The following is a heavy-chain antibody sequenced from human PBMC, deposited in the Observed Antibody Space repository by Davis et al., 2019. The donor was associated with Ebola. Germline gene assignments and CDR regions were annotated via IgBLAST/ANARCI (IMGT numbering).Heavy chain of an antibody. CDR1: GFTLSSYG. V-gene: IGHV3-30*18. J-gene: IGHJ5*02. CDR2: ISFDGRNK. CDR3: AKGTAMIVGVSNWFDP. Sequence: GESLKISCAASGFTLSSYGMYWVRQAPGKGLEWVATISFDGRNKYYKDSVKGRFTISRDNSRNTMYLQMNSLRADDTALYYCAKGTAMIVGVSNWFDPWGQGTLVTVSS. D-gene: IGHD3-22*01.